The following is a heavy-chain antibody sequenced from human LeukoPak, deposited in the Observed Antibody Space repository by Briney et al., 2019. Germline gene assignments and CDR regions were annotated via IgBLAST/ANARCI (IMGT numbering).Heavy chain of an antibody. V-gene: IGHV3-74*01. D-gene: IGHD6-13*01. CDR3: ARVDSSSWFDP. Sequence: PGGSLRLSCAASGFTFSSYWMHWVRQAPGKGLVWVSRINSDGSSTIYADSVKGRFTISRDNAKNTLYLQMNSLRTEDTAVYYCARVDSSSWFDPWGQGTLVTVSS. CDR2: INSDGSST. CDR1: GFTFSSYW. J-gene: IGHJ5*02.